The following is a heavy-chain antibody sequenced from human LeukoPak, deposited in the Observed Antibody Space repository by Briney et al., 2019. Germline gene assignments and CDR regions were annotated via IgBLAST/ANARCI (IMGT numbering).Heavy chain of an antibody. CDR1: GGSISTYY. J-gene: IGHJ5*02. Sequence: SETLSLTCSVSGGSISTYYWSWIRQSAGKGLEWIGRIYKSGSSNYNPSLKSRVSMSVDSSKNHFPLNLTSVTAEDTAVYYCARDECPLWSISCHGGFDPWGQGLLVTVSS. D-gene: IGHD2-2*01. CDR2: IYKSGSS. CDR3: ARDECPLWSISCHGGFDP. V-gene: IGHV4-4*07.